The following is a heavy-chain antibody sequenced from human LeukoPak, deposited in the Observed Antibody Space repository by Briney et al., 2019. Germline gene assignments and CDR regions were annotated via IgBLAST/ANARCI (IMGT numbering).Heavy chain of an antibody. Sequence: GGSLRLSCAASGFTFSSYAMSWVRQAPGKGLEWVSAISGSGGSTHYADSVKGRFTISRDNSKNTLYLQMNSLRAEDTAVYYCANPELVTMVRGVIIGNYWGQGTLVTVSS. D-gene: IGHD3-10*01. J-gene: IGHJ4*02. V-gene: IGHV3-23*01. CDR3: ANPELVTMVRGVIIGNY. CDR2: ISGSGGST. CDR1: GFTFSSYA.